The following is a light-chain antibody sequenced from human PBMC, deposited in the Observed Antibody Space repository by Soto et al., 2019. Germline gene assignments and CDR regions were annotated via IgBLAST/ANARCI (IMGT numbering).Light chain of an antibody. CDR2: RND. Sequence: QSAVTQPPSASGTPGQRVTISCSGSSSNIGSNYVYWYQQFPGTAPKLLIYRNDQRPSGVPDRFSGSKSGTSASLAISGLRSEDEADYYCATWDDSLTGWLFGGGTQLTVL. J-gene: IGLJ3*02. V-gene: IGLV1-47*01. CDR3: ATWDDSLTGWL. CDR1: SSNIGSNY.